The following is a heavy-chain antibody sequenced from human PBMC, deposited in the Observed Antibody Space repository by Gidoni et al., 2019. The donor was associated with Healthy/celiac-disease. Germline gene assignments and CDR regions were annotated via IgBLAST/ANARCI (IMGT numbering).Heavy chain of an antibody. Sequence: QVQLQESGPGLVKPSQTLSLPCTVSGGSISSGGYYWSWIRQHPGKCLEWIGYIYYSGSPYYNPSLKSRVTISVDTSKNQFSLKLSSVTAADTAVYYCAREIVGAADYWGQGTLVTVPS. CDR3: AREIVGAADY. CDR1: GGSISSGGYY. D-gene: IGHD1-26*01. V-gene: IGHV4-31*03. CDR2: IYYSGSP. J-gene: IGHJ4*02.